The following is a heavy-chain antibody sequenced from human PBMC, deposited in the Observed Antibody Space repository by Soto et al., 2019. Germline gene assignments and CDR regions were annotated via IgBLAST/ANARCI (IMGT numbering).Heavy chain of an antibody. V-gene: IGHV3-11*01. CDR2: ISDSGKTI. CDR3: ASPGPNYVDFSDL. J-gene: IGHJ5*02. D-gene: IGHD4-4*01. CDR1: GFTFSDHY. Sequence: QVQLVESGGGLVKPGGSLRLSCAASGFTFSDHYMSWIRQTPGKGLEWVSYISDSGKTIYYADSVKGRFTISRDNAKNSLYLQMKSLRVEDTAMYYCASPGPNYVDFSDLWGQGALVTVSS.